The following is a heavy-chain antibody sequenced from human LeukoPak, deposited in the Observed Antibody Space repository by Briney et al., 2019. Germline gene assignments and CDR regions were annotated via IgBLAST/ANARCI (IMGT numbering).Heavy chain of an antibody. CDR1: GFTFDDYA. D-gene: IGHD3-10*01. V-gene: IGHV3-23*01. CDR2: ISGSGGST. Sequence: GRSLRLSCAASGFTFDDYAMHWVRQAPGKGLEWVSGISGSGGSTYYADSVKGRFTISRDNSKNTLYLQMNSLRAEDTAVYYCAKGWRFGELSLWGQGTLVTVSS. J-gene: IGHJ4*02. CDR3: AKGWRFGELSL.